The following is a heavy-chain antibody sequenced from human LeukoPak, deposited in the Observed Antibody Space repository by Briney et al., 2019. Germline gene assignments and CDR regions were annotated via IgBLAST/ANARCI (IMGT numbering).Heavy chain of an antibody. CDR2: IYYSGST. Sequence: SETLSLTCTVSGGSISSGGYYWSWIRQHPGKGLEWIGYIYYSGSTYYNPSLKSRVTISVDTSKNQFSLKLSSVTAADTAVYYCARVAEIGAPYDAFNIWGQGTMVSVSS. J-gene: IGHJ3*02. CDR1: GGSISSGGYY. V-gene: IGHV4-31*03. D-gene: IGHD6-6*01. CDR3: ARVAEIGAPYDAFNI.